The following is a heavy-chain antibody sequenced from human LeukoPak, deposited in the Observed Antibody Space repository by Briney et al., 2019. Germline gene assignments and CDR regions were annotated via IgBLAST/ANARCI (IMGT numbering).Heavy chain of an antibody. CDR1: GDSISSGDYY. V-gene: IGHV4-61*02. D-gene: IGHD3-22*01. Sequence: PSETLSLTCSVSGDSISSGDYYWSWIRQPAGKGLEWIGRISSSGSTNYNPSLKSRVTISVDTSKNQFSLKLSSVTAADTAVYFCAIGAYSYDSSGAFDIWGQGTMVTVSS. CDR3: AIGAYSYDSSGAFDI. CDR2: ISSSGST. J-gene: IGHJ3*02.